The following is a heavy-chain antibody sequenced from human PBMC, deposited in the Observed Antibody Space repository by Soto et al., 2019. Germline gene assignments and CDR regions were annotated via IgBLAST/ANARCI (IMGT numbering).Heavy chain of an antibody. CDR1: GYTFTSYY. CDR2: INPSGGST. V-gene: IGHV1-46*01. Sequence: ASVKVSCKASGYTFTSYYMHWLRQAPGQGLEWMGIINPSGGSTSYAQKFQGRVTMTRDTSTSTVYMELSSLRSEDTAVYYCARGPEGLYYYYGMDVWGQGTTVTVSS. CDR3: ARGPEGLYYYYGMDV. J-gene: IGHJ6*02.